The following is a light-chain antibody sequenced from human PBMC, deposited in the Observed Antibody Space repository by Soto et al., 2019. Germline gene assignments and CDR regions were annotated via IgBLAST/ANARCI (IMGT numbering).Light chain of an antibody. Sequence: ESLLTQSPATLSLSPVEIATLSCRASQSVSNTYLAWYQQKPGQAPRLLMYDISSRATGISDRFSGSGSGTDFTLTISRLEPEDFTVYYCQQYGSSPGTFGQGTKVDIK. V-gene: IGKV3-20*01. CDR3: QQYGSSPGT. J-gene: IGKJ1*01. CDR1: QSVSNTY. CDR2: DIS.